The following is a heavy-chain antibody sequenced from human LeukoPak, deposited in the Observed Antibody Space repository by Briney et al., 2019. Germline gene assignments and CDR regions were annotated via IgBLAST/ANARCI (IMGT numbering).Heavy chain of an antibody. CDR2: INHSGST. V-gene: IGHV4-34*01. Sequence: PSETLSLTCAVYGGSLSGYYWSWIRQPPGKGLEWIGEINHSGSTNYNPSLKSRVTISVDTSKNQFSLKLSSVTAADTAVYYCARVSWFPGTSYYYMDVWGKGTTVTISS. D-gene: IGHD1-1*01. J-gene: IGHJ6*03. CDR1: GGSLSGYY. CDR3: ARVSWFPGTSYYYMDV.